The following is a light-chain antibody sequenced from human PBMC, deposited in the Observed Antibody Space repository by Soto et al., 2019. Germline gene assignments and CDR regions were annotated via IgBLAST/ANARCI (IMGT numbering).Light chain of an antibody. Sequence: DIPMTQSPSSLAASVGDTVTITCRASQGIRNDLGWYQQKPGKAPKRLIYAASSLQSGVPSRFSGSGSGTEFTLTISILQPEDFAVYYCQQYNNWPLTFGGGTKVDIK. CDR2: AAS. CDR3: QQYNNWPLT. CDR1: QGIRND. V-gene: IGKV1-17*01. J-gene: IGKJ4*01.